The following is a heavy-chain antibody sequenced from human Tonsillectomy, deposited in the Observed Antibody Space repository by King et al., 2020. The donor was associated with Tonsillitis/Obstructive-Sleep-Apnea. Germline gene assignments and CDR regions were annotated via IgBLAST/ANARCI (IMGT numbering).Heavy chain of an antibody. Sequence: QLVQSGGGVVQPGRSLRLSCAASGFTFSSYGMHWVRQAPGKGLEWVAVISYDGSNKYYADSVKGRFTISRDNSKNTLYLQMNSLRAEDTAVYYCAKDKPNCRSTSCYTGGGLDYWGQGTLVTVSS. V-gene: IGHV3-30*18. J-gene: IGHJ4*02. CDR1: GFTFSSYG. D-gene: IGHD2-2*02. CDR2: ISYDGSNK. CDR3: AKDKPNCRSTSCYTGGGLDY.